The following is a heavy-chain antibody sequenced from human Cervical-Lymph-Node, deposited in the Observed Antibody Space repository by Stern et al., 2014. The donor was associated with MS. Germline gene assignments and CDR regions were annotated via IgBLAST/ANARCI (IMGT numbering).Heavy chain of an antibody. Sequence: EVQLVESGAEVKRPGESLKISCKGSGYTFGNYWIGWVRQAPGKGLEWMGIIYAGDSDTKYSPSFRGQVTISVDRSSKTAFLQWKSLKASDTAIYFCARTRSSSWYWYFDLWGRGTQVNVYS. CDR3: ARTRSSSWYWYFDL. CDR1: GYTFGNYW. D-gene: IGHD2-2*01. V-gene: IGHV5-51*03. CDR2: IYAGDSDT. J-gene: IGHJ2*01.